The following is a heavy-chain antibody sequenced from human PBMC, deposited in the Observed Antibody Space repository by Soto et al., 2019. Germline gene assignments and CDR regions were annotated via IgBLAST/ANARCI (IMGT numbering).Heavy chain of an antibody. V-gene: IGHV3-49*03. CDR2: IKSNSYGGTT. D-gene: IGHD3-22*01. J-gene: IGHJ4*02. CDR1: GFTFVDYA. CDR3: TRTRTTMMVVVSDC. Sequence: GGSLSLSCPASGFTFVDYAMSWFRQAPGKGLEWVAFIKSNSYGGTTQYAASVKGRFTISRDDSKSIAYLQMNSLKTEDTAVYYCTRTRTTMMVVVSDCWGQGTLVTVSS.